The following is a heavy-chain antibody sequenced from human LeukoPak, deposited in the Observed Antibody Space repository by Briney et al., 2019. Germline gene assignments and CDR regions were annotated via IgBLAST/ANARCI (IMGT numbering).Heavy chain of an antibody. CDR3: ARGKAAAGTPEYYYYYYGMDV. J-gene: IGHJ6*02. V-gene: IGHV4-34*01. CDR1: GFSFSSYE. CDR2: INHSGST. Sequence: GSLRLSCAASGFSFSSYEMNWVRQAPGKGLEWIGEINHSGSTNYNPSLKSRVTISVDTSKTQFSLKLSSVTAADTAVYYCARGKAAAGTPEYYYYYYGMDVWGQGTTVTVS. D-gene: IGHD6-13*01.